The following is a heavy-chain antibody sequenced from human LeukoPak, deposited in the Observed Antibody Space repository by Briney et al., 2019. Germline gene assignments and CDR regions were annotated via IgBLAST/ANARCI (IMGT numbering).Heavy chain of an antibody. J-gene: IGHJ4*02. CDR1: GFTFSSYA. D-gene: IGHD2-8*01. CDR2: ISGSGGST. V-gene: IGHV3-23*01. CDR3: AKEGGYCTNGVCYTFDY. Sequence: GGSLRPSCAASGFTFSSYAMSWVRQAPGKGLEWVSAISGSGGSTYYADSVKGRFTISRDNSKNTLYLQMNSLRAEDTAVYYCAKEGGYCTNGVCYTFDYWGQGTLVTVSS.